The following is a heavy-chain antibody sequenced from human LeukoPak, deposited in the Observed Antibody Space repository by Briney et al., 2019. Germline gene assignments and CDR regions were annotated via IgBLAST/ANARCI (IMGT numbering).Heavy chain of an antibody. D-gene: IGHD6-13*01. CDR2: IWYDGSNK. J-gene: IGHJ4*02. CDR3: ARVWQQRGSDYFDY. Sequence: GGSLRLSCAASGFTFSSYGMHWVRQAPGKGLEWVAVIWYDGSNKYYADSVKGRFTISRDNSKNTLYLQMNSLRAEDTAVYYCARVWQQRGSDYFDYWGQGTLVTVSS. V-gene: IGHV3-33*01. CDR1: GFTFSSYG.